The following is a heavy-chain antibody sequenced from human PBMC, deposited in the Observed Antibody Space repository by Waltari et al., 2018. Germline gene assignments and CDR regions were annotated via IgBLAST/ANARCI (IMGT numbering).Heavy chain of an antibody. CDR2: ISGSGGGT. D-gene: IGHD6-13*01. Sequence: VQLVQSGAEVKKPGASVKVSCKASGYTFTGYYMHWVRQAPGQGLEWVSGISGSGGGTYYADSVKGRFTISRDNSKNTLYLQMNSLRAGDTAVYYCAKDRRYISSWSTVFDIWGQGTMVTVSS. CDR1: GYTFTGYY. V-gene: IGHV3-23*04. CDR3: AKDRRYISSWSTVFDI. J-gene: IGHJ3*02.